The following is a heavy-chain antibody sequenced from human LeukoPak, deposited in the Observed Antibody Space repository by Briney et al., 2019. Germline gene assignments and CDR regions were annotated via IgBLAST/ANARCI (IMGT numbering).Heavy chain of an antibody. CDR2: INPNRGGT. Sequence: GASVKVSCKASGYTFTGYYMHWVRQAPGQGLEWMGWINPNRGGTNYAQKFQGRVTMTRDTSISTAYMELSRLRSDDTAVYYCAREGGVRIAAVDWGQGTLVTVSS. CDR3: AREGGVRIAAVD. J-gene: IGHJ4*02. CDR1: GYTFTGYY. D-gene: IGHD6-25*01. V-gene: IGHV1-2*02.